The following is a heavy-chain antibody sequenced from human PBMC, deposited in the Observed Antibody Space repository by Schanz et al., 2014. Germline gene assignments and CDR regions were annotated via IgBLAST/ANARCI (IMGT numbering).Heavy chain of an antibody. D-gene: IGHD6-19*01. V-gene: IGHV4-39*01. CDR3: ARLWGGWRIPDY. Sequence: QLQMQESGPGLVKPSETLSLTCSVSGDSISSTSYYWGWIRQPPGKGLEWIGSIYYSGSTYYNASLKSGVTISGDPSKTHSPLNLTSVTAADSAVYYCARLWGGWRIPDYWGQGTLVTVSS. CDR1: GDSISSTSYY. J-gene: IGHJ4*02. CDR2: IYYSGST.